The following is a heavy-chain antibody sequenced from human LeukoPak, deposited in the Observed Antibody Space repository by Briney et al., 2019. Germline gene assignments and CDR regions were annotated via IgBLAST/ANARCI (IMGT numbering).Heavy chain of an antibody. D-gene: IGHD2-21*01. CDR2: IYSGGGT. V-gene: IGHV3-53*01. CDR3: ARVMVVIASLDAFDL. J-gene: IGHJ3*01. CDR1: GFSVSSTY. Sequence: PGGSLRLSCAAPGFSVSSTYMSWVRQAPGKGLEWVSIIYSGGGTYYAGSVKGRITISRDNSKNTLFLQMNSLRAEDTAVYYCARVMVVIASLDAFDLWGQGTMVTVSS.